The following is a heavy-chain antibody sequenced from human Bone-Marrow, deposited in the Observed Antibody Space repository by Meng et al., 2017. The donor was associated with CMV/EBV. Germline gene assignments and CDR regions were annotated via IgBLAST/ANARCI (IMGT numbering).Heavy chain of an antibody. CDR3: ARLARLSSRGYCSSTSCHYYYYGMDV. Sequence: ASVKVSCKASGYTFTGYYIHWVRQAPRQGLEWMGWVNPNSGGTNYAQKFQGRVTMTRDTSISTAYMELSRLRSDDTAVYYCARLARLSSRGYCSSTSCHYYYYGMDVWAQGTTVTVPS. J-gene: IGHJ6*02. V-gene: IGHV1-2*02. CDR1: GYTFTGYY. CDR2: VNPNSGGT. D-gene: IGHD2-2*01.